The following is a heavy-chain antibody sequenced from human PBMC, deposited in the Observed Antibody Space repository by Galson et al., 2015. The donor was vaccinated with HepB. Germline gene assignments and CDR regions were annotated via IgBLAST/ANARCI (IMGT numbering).Heavy chain of an antibody. Sequence: SVKVSCKASGYTFTSYAMNWVRQAPGQGLEWMGWINTNTGNLTYAQGFTGRFVFSLDTSVSTAYLQISGLKDEDTAVYYCARDGSESYRYGMDVWGQGTTVTVSS. J-gene: IGHJ6*02. V-gene: IGHV7-4-1*02. CDR1: GYTFTSYA. CDR2: INTNTGNL. D-gene: IGHD1-26*01. CDR3: ARDGSESYRYGMDV.